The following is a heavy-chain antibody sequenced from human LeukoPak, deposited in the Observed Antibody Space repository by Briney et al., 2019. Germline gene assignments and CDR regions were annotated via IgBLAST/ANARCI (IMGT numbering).Heavy chain of an antibody. CDR3: ARKSQVGATPLGAFDI. V-gene: IGHV1-46*01. J-gene: IGHJ3*02. Sequence: ASVKVSCKASGGTFSSYAISWVRQAPGQGLEWMGIINPSGGSTSYAQKFQGRVTMTRDTSTSTVYMELSSLRSEDTAVYYCARKSQVGATPLGAFDIWGQGTMVTVSS. D-gene: IGHD1-26*01. CDR1: GGTFSSYA. CDR2: INPSGGST.